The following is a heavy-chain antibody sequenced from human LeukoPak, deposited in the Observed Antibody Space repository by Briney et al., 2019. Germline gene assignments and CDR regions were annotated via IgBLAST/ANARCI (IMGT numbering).Heavy chain of an antibody. J-gene: IGHJ6*02. D-gene: IGHD2-2*01. CDR3: ARFVWCSSTSCYRPTGMDV. CDR1: GGSISSGGYY. Sequence: SQTLSLTCTVSGGSISSGGYYWSWIRQHPGTGLEWIGYIYYSGSTYYNPSLKSRVTISVDTSKNQFSLKLSSVTAADTAVYYCARFVWCSSTSCYRPTGMDVWGQGTTVTVSS. V-gene: IGHV4-31*03. CDR2: IYYSGST.